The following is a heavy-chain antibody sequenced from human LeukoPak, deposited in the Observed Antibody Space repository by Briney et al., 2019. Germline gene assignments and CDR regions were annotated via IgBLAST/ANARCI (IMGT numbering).Heavy chain of an antibody. D-gene: IGHD2-2*01. CDR1: GFTFSSYT. V-gene: IGHV3-21*01. Sequence: GGSLRLSCAASGFTFSSYTMNWVRQAPGKGLEWVSSISSSSSYIYYADSVKGRFTVSRDNAKNSLYLQMNSLRAEDTALYYCARDIVVVPAAIAGAASGSGYWGQGTLVTASS. J-gene: IGHJ4*02. CDR3: ARDIVVVPAAIAGAASGSGY. CDR2: ISSSSSYI.